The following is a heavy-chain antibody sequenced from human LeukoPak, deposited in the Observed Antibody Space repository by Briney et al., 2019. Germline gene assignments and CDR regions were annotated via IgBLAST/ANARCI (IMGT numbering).Heavy chain of an antibody. CDR3: AREREQRPKKRYSTGHDS. Sequence: SETLSLTCAVYGGSFRGYYWSWVRQPPGRGLEWIGEINHGESTDYNPSLKSRVTISGDTSKNQFSLRLSSVTAADTAVYYCAREREQRPKKRYSTGHDSWGQGTLVTVSS. D-gene: IGHD6-19*01. J-gene: IGHJ4*02. CDR2: INHGEST. CDR1: GGSFRGYY. V-gene: IGHV4-34*01.